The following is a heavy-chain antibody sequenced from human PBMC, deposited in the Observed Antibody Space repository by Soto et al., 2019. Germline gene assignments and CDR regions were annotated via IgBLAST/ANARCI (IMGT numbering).Heavy chain of an antibody. V-gene: IGHV3-33*01. CDR2: IWYDGSNK. CDR3: ARDRGYDFWSGYRQYYYYYGMDV. J-gene: IGHJ6*02. Sequence: QVQLVESGGGVVQPGRSLRLSCAASGFTFSSYGMHWVRQAPGKGLEWVAVIWYDGSNKYYADSVKGRFTISRDNSKNTLYLQMNSLRAEDTAVYYCARDRGYDFWSGYRQYYYYYGMDVWGQGTTVTVSS. D-gene: IGHD3-3*01. CDR1: GFTFSSYG.